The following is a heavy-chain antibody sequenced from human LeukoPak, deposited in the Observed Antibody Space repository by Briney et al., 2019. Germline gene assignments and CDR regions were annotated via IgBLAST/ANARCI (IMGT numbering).Heavy chain of an antibody. CDR2: IYTSGST. CDR1: GGSISSYY. Sequence: SETLSLTCTVSGGSISSYYWSWIRQPAGKGLEWIGRIYTSGSTNYNPSLKSRVTISVDKSKNQFSLKLSSVTAADTAVYYCARGGSYNSRGSPDVFDIWAKGKMVTVSS. J-gene: IGHJ3*02. D-gene: IGHD3-22*01. V-gene: IGHV4-4*07. CDR3: ARGGSYNSRGSPDVFDI.